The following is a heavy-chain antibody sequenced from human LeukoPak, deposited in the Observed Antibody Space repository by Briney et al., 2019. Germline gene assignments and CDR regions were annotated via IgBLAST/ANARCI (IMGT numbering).Heavy chain of an antibody. V-gene: IGHV4-39*07. CDR2: IYYSGST. J-gene: IGHJ6*02. CDR3: AGGPYSSSWYGYYYGMDV. CDR1: GGSISSSSYY. Sequence: PSETLSLTCTVSGGSISSSSYYWGWIRQPPGKGLEWIGSIYYSGSTYYNPSLKSRVTISVDTSKNQFSLKLSSVTAADTAVYYCAGGPYSSSWYGYYYGMDVWGQGTTVTVSS. D-gene: IGHD6-13*01.